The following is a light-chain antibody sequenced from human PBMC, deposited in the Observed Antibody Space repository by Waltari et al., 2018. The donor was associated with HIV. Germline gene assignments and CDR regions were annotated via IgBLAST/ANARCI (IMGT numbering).Light chain of an antibody. CDR1: QSVSRF. CDR2: DVS. CDR3: QQYDSWPPGT. J-gene: IGKJ3*01. V-gene: IGKV3-15*01. Sequence: EIVMTQSPATLSVSPGERATLSCRVSQSVSRFLAWYQQKPGQAPRLLIYDVSTRATGIPARFSGSGSGTVFTLTVSSLQSEDVGVYYCQQYDSWPPGTFGPGTKVDI.